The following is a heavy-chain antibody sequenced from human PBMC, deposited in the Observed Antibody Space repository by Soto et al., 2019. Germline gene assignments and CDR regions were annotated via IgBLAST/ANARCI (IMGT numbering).Heavy chain of an antibody. CDR3: AGDSDGSGSYYTDF. CDR1: GYTFTSTG. J-gene: IGHJ4*02. D-gene: IGHD3-10*01. CDR2: ISGFNGKT. V-gene: IGHV1-18*01. Sequence: ASVKVSCKASGYTFTSTGISWVRQAPGQGPEWMGWISGFNGKTNYAQKFQGRVTMTTDTSTTTAYMGVRSLTSDDTAVYYCAGDSDGSGSYYTDFWGQGTLVTVSS.